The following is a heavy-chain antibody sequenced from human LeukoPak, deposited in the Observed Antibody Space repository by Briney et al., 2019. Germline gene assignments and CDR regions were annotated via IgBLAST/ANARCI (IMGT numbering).Heavy chain of an antibody. J-gene: IGHJ5*02. CDR2: INHSGST. CDR1: GGSFSGYY. V-gene: IGHV4-34*01. D-gene: IGHD3-10*01. Sequence: SETLSLTCAVYGGSFSGYYWSWIRQPPGKGLEWIGEINHSGSTNYNPSLKSRVTISVDTSKNQFSLKLSSVTAADTAVYYCATMVRGAESNWFDPWGQGTLVTVSS. CDR3: ATMVRGAESNWFDP.